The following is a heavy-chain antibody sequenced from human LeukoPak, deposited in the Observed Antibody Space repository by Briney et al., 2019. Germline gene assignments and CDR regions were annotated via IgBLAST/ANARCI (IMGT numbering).Heavy chain of an antibody. D-gene: IGHD4/OR15-4a*01. CDR1: GYTFTSYG. J-gene: IGHJ4*02. CDR3: ARDKSNVLGFDY. CDR2: IIPIFGTA. Sequence: SVKVPCKASGYTFTSYGISWVRQAPGQGLEWMGGIIPIFGTANYAQKFQGRVTITADESTSTAYMGLSSLRSEDTAVYYCARDKSNVLGFDYWGQGTLVTVSS. V-gene: IGHV1-69*13.